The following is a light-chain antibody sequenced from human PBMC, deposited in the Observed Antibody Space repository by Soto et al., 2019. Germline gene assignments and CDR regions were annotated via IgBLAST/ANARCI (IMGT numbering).Light chain of an antibody. CDR1: GSDVGGYNY. V-gene: IGLV2-8*01. Sequence: QSALTQPPSASGSPGQSVTISCTGTGSDVGGYNYASWYQHHPGKAPKLMLYEVSTRPSGVPDRFSGSKSGNTASLTVSGLQAEDEADYYCSSYAGSNIYVVFGGGTKLTVL. J-gene: IGLJ2*01. CDR2: EVS. CDR3: SSYAGSNIYVV.